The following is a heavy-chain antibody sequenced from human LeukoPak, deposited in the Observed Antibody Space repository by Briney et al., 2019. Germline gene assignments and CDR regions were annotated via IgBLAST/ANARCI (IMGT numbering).Heavy chain of an antibody. CDR1: GFTFSNTW. V-gene: IGHV3-15*01. D-gene: IGHD4-11*01. J-gene: IGHJ4*02. Sequence: GGSXRLSCAASGFTFSNTWMSWVRQAPGKGLEGVGRIKSKTDGGTTDYAAPVKGRFTISRDDSKTTLYLQMNSLKTEDTAVYYCATETVMTSGGGYWGQGTLVTVSS. CDR3: ATETVMTSGGGY. CDR2: IKSKTDGGTT.